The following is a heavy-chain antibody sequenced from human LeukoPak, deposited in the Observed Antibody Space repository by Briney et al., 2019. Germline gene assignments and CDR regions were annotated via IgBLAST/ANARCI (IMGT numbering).Heavy chain of an antibody. J-gene: IGHJ4*02. CDR1: GGTFSRYA. D-gene: IGHD1-26*01. CDR2: IIPIFGTA. Sequence: ASVKVSCKASGGTFSRYAISWVRQAPGQGLEWMGGIIPIFGTANYAQKFQGRVTITADESTSTAYMELSSMRSEDTAVYYCARDGGGARAADYWGQGTLVTVSS. CDR3: ARDGGGARAADY. V-gene: IGHV1-69*13.